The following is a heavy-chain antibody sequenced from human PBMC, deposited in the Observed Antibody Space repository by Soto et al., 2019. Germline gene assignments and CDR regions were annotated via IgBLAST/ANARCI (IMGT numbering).Heavy chain of an antibody. V-gene: IGHV3-15*01. D-gene: IGHD2-21*02. CDR2: IKSKTDGGTT. CDR3: TTPCGGDCYWGGDV. J-gene: IGHJ6*02. CDR1: GFTFSNAW. Sequence: GGSLRLSCTASGFTFSNAWMSWVRQAPGKGLEWVGRIKSKTDGGTTDYAAPVKGIFTISRAYSKNTLYLQMNSLKTEDTAVYYCTTPCGGDCYWGGDVWGPGTTLTV.